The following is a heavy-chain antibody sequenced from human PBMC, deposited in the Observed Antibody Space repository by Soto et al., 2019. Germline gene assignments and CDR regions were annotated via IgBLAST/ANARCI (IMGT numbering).Heavy chain of an antibody. CDR3: TREGSSSPEYFDF. CDR2: IYYSGRT. J-gene: IGHJ4*02. D-gene: IGHD2-15*01. V-gene: IGHV4-30-4*01. Sequence: SETLSLTCSVSGGSISSDDYYWTWIRQPPGEGREWIGYIYYSGRTSSTPSLESRVTISIDTSKTQFSLKLSYVSPADTAVYYCTREGSSSPEYFDFWSPGTLDNVSS. CDR1: GGSISSDDYY.